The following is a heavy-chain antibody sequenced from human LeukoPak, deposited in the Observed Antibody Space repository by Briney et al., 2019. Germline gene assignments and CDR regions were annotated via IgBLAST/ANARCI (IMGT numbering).Heavy chain of an antibody. J-gene: IGHJ4*02. D-gene: IGHD3-10*01. CDR1: GFTFSSYS. V-gene: IGHV3-48*04. CDR3: ARDSARGFGEF. CDR2: ISSSSSTI. Sequence: GGSLRLSCAASGFTFSSYSMNWVRQAPGKGLEWVSYISSSSSTIYYADSVKGRFTISRDNAKNSLYLQMNSLRAEDTAVYYCARDSARGFGEFWGQGTLVTVSS.